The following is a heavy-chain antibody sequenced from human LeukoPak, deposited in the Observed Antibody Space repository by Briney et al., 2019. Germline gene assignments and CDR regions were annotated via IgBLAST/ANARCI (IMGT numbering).Heavy chain of an antibody. D-gene: IGHD3-10*01. CDR1: GYTFTNYY. CDR3: ARDKDPSGSGSYYIVPPSYYYYMDV. CDR2: INPSGGST. V-gene: IGHV1-46*01. Sequence: GASVKVSCKASGYTFTNYYMHWVRQAPGQGLEWMGIINPSGGSTSYAQKFQGRVTMTRDTSTSTVYMELSSLRSEDTAVYYCARDKDPSGSGSYYIVPPSYYYYMDVWGKGTTVTVSS. J-gene: IGHJ6*03.